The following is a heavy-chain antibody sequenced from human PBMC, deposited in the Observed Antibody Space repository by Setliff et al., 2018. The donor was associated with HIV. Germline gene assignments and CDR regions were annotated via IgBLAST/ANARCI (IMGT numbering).Heavy chain of an antibody. CDR2: MNPESGNT. Sequence: GASVKVSCKASGYTFTSYDINWVRQATGQGLEWMGWMNPESGNTGYAQKFQGGVTMTRNTSISTAYMELSSLRSDDTAIYYCAKPFGSDGSRQLDSWGQGTLVTVSS. CDR1: GYTFTSYD. D-gene: IGHD2-15*01. J-gene: IGHJ4*02. CDR3: AKPFGSDGSRQLDS. V-gene: IGHV1-8*01.